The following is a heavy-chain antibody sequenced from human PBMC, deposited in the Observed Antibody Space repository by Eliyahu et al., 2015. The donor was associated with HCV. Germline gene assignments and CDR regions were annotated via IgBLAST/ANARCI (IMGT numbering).Heavy chain of an antibody. J-gene: IGHJ2*01. CDR1: GGAFNSFG. CDR2: IIPMLGIT. Sequence: QVQLVQSGAEVRKPGSSVRASCKASGGAFNSFGINWVRQAPGQRFEWMGRIIPMLGITKYAQNFQGRATVTADQSMNLVYMDLSSLTSEDTAVYYCARGPRSEVSAWFFDLWGRGTLVTASS. V-gene: IGHV1-69*04. D-gene: IGHD5/OR15-5a*01. CDR3: ARGPRSEVSAWFFDL.